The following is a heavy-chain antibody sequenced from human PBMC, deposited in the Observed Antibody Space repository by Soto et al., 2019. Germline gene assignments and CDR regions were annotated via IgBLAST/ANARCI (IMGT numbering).Heavy chain of an antibody. J-gene: IGHJ6*02. CDR1: GFTFSSYA. CDR3: ATPFPVTYYYDSHYYGMDV. Sequence: GGSLRLSCAASGFTFSSYAMSWVRQAPGKGLEWVSAISGSGGSTYYADSVKGRFTISRDNSKNTLYLQMNSLRAEDTAVYYCATPFPVTYYYDSHYYGMDVWGQGTTVTVSS. D-gene: IGHD3-22*01. V-gene: IGHV3-23*01. CDR2: ISGSGGST.